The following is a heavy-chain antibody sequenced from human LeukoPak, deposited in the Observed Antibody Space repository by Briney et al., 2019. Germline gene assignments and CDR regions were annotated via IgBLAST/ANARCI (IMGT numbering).Heavy chain of an antibody. J-gene: IGHJ4*02. CDR2: ITTSDGNT. Sequence: GGSLRLSCAASGFTVSSYTMSWVRQAPGKGLEWVSTITTSDGNTYYADSVKGRFTASRDNSKNTLFLQMNSLRAEDTAVYYCAKDGGLWVSAHWGDSWGRGTLVTVSS. CDR3: AKDGGLWVSAHWGDS. CDR1: GFTVSSYT. V-gene: IGHV3-23*01. D-gene: IGHD7-27*01.